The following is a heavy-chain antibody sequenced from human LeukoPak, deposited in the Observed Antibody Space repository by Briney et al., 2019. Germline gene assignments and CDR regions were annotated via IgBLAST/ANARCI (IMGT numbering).Heavy chain of an antibody. CDR1: GGTFSSYA. J-gene: IGHJ3*02. Sequence: SVKVSCKASGGTFSSYAISWVRQAPGQGLEWMGGIIPISGTANYAQKFQGRVTITADESTSTAYMELSSLRSEDTAVYYCARAFGDYGDYVHAFDIWGQGTMVTVSS. CDR2: IIPISGTA. CDR3: ARAFGDYGDYVHAFDI. V-gene: IGHV1-69*13. D-gene: IGHD4-17*01.